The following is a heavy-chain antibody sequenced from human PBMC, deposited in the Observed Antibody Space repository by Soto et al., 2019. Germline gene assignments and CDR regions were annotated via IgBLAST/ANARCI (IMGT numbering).Heavy chain of an antibody. V-gene: IGHV1-46*01. J-gene: IGHJ6*02. CDR2: INPSGGST. CDR3: ARYPSILLWFGELSSRHYGMDV. Sequence: QVQLVQSGAEVKKPGASVKVSCKASGYTFTSYYMHWVRQAPGQGLEWMGIINPSGGSTSYAQKFPGRVTMTRDTSTSTVYMELSSLRSEDTAVYYCARYPSILLWFGELSSRHYGMDVWGQGTTVTVSS. D-gene: IGHD3-10*01. CDR1: GYTFTSYY.